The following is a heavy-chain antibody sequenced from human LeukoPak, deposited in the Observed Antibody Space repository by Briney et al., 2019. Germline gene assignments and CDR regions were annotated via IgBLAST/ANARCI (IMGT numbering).Heavy chain of an antibody. CDR1: GFTFSNYA. V-gene: IGHV3-64*01. D-gene: IGHD4-17*01. Sequence: GGSLRLSCAASGFTFSNYAMHWVRQAPGKGLEYVSAISSNGRSTDYANSVKGRFTISRDNSKNTLYLQMNNLRAEDTAVYYCARVVDYEGSQPNDYWGQGTLVTVAS. CDR3: ARVVDYEGSQPNDY. CDR2: ISSNGRST. J-gene: IGHJ4*02.